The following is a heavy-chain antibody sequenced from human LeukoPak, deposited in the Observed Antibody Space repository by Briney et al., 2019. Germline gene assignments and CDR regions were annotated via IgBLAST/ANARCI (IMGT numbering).Heavy chain of an antibody. J-gene: IGHJ4*02. CDR2: IYYSGST. Sequence: SETLSLTCTVSGGSISSHYWSWIRQPPGKGLEWIGYIYYSGSTNYNPSLKSRVAISVDTSKNQFSLKLSSVTAADTAVYYCARVLRRGTTFVDYWGQGTLVTVSS. V-gene: IGHV4-59*11. CDR1: GGSISSHY. CDR3: ARVLRRGTTFVDY. D-gene: IGHD1-1*01.